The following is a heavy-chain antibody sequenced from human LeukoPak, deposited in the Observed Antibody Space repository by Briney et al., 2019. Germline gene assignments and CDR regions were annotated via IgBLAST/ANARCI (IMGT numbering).Heavy chain of an antibody. CDR3: TKSDWFDP. D-gene: IGHD3-3*01. V-gene: IGHV3-74*01. Sequence: GGSLRLSCAASGFTFSNYWMHWVRQAPGKGPVWVSRIKYDGSATTYADSVKGRFTIPRDNVKNTLSLQMNSLRAEDTAVYYCTKSDWFDPWGQGTLVTVSS. CDR1: GFTFSNYW. J-gene: IGHJ5*02. CDR2: IKYDGSAT.